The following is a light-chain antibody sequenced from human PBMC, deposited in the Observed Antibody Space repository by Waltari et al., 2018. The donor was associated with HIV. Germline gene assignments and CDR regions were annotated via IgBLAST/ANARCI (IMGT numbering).Light chain of an antibody. CDR1: QSVRSH. CDR2: GAS. J-gene: IGKJ4*01. Sequence: EVVLTQSQPALSACRGNRATLSCKASQSVRSHLAWYQHKPGQPPRLLIYGASTRATGIPDRFSGSGSGTDFTLTINSLESEDFAIYYCQQHTHRPPLTFGGGTKVDIK. CDR3: QQHTHRPPLT. V-gene: IGKV3-15*01.